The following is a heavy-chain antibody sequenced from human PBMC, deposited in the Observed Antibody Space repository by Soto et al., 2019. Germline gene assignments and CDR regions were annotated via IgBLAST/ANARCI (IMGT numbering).Heavy chain of an antibody. CDR1: GDSISSDGYY. CDR3: ARHPNYDSSGYYYFFDY. Sequence: SETLSLTCTVSGDSISSDGYYWSWIRQRPGKGLEWIGYINYRGSTYYRSSLKSRTTLSVDTSKNQFSLRLSSVTAADTAVYYCARHPNYDSSGYYYFFDYWGQGTLVTVSS. D-gene: IGHD3-22*01. CDR2: INYRGST. J-gene: IGHJ4*02. V-gene: IGHV4-31*03.